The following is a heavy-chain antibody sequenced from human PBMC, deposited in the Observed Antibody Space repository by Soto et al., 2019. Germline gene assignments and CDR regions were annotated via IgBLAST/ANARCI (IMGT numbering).Heavy chain of an antibody. V-gene: IGHV3-30*18. J-gene: IGHJ4*02. Sequence: VRLSCAASGFTFSSYGMHWVRQAPGKGLEWVAVISYDGSNKYYADSVKGRFTISRDNSKNTLYLQMNSLRAEDTAVYYCAKEGYDSSGYPQYHHDYWAQRTLVPVSS. CDR2: ISYDGSNK. CDR3: AKEGYDSSGYPQYHHDY. D-gene: IGHD3-22*01. CDR1: GFTFSSYG.